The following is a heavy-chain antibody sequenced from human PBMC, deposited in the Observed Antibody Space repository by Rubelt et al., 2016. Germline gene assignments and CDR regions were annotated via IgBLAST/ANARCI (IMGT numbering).Heavy chain of an antibody. CDR3: ARRKYDSSGYLYY. D-gene: IGHD3-22*01. CDR1: GGSISSSNYY. Sequence: QLQLQESGPGLVKPSETLSLTCTVSGGSISSSNYYWGWIRQPPGKGLEWIGSILYSGSTYYTPSLKSRVTISLDTSKNSCYLKLSAGTAADTAVCDCARRKYDSSGYLYYWGQGALGTVSS. CDR2: ILYSGST. J-gene: IGHJ4*02. V-gene: IGHV4-39*01.